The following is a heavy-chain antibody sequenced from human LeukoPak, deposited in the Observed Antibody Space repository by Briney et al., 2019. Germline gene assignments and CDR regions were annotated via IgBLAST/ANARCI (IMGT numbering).Heavy chain of an antibody. V-gene: IGHV3-30*18. J-gene: IGHJ4*02. D-gene: IGHD3-22*01. CDR3: AKDLSYYYDSSIFDY. CDR1: GFTFSSYG. Sequence: GGSLRLSCAASGFTFSSYGMHWVRQAPGKGLEWVAVISYDGSNKYHADSVEGRFTISRDNSKNTLYLQMNSLRAEDTAVYYCAKDLSYYYDSSIFDYWGQGTLVTVSS. CDR2: ISYDGSNK.